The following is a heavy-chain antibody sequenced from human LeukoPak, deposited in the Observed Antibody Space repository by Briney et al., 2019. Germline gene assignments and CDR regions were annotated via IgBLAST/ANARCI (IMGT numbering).Heavy chain of an antibody. D-gene: IGHD3-10*01. CDR2: ISYDGSNK. Sequence: GGSLRLSCAASGFTFSSYGMRWVRQAPGKGLEWVAVISYDGSNKYYADSVKGRFTISRDNSKNTLYLQMNSLRAEDTAVYYCAKDPELFALRYYYGMDVWGQGTTVTVSS. J-gene: IGHJ6*02. CDR1: GFTFSSYG. CDR3: AKDPELFALRYYYGMDV. V-gene: IGHV3-30*18.